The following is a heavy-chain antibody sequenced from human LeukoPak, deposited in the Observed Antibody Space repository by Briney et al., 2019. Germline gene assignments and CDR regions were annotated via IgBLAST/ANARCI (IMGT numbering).Heavy chain of an antibody. CDR3: ARGDSAYYIT. D-gene: IGHD3-22*01. Sequence: GGSLRLSCAASGFTFSRYWMHWVRQAPGKGLVWVSGLNNDGSITNYTDSVKGRFTISRDNAKNTLYLQMNSLRAGDTAVYYCARGDSAYYITWGQGTLVTVSS. J-gene: IGHJ5*02. CDR1: GFTFSRYW. V-gene: IGHV3-74*01. CDR2: LNNDGSIT.